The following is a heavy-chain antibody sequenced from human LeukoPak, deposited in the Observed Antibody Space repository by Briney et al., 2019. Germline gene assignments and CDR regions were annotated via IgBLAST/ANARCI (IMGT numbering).Heavy chain of an antibody. CDR2: ISGDGGST. CDR1: GFIFDVYA. V-gene: IGHV3-43*02. Sequence: GGSLRLSCAPSGFIFDVYAMHWVRQAPGKGLEWVSLISGDGGSTYYADSVKGRFTISRDNSKNSLYLQMNSLRTEDTALYYCAKDIGTMMYYYYMDVWGKGTTVTVSS. D-gene: IGHD3-22*01. CDR3: AKDIGTMMYYYYMDV. J-gene: IGHJ6*03.